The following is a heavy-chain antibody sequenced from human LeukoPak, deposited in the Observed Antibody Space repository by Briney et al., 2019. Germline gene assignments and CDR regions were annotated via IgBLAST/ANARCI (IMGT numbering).Heavy chain of an antibody. CDR1: GGSLSSYY. CDR3: ARVRCSSTSCYSRSTFDV. V-gene: IGHV4-59*01. Sequence: SETLSLTCTVSGGSLSSYYWSWIRQPPGKGLEWIGYIYYTGSTNYNPSLKSRVTISVGTSKNQFSLKLSSVTAADTAVYYCARVRCSSTSCYSRSTFDVWGQGTMVTVSS. D-gene: IGHD2-2*02. CDR2: IYYTGST. J-gene: IGHJ3*01.